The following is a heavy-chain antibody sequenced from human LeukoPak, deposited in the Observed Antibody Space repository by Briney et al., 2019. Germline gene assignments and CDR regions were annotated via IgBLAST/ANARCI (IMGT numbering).Heavy chain of an antibody. V-gene: IGHV1-2*02. D-gene: IGHD3-10*01. J-gene: IGHJ5*02. Sequence: ASVKVSCKASGYTFTGYYMHWVRQAPGQGLEWMGWINPNSGGTNYAQKFQGRVTMTRDTSISTAYMELSRLRSDDTAVYYCARDPGRRYYGSGSYYKERSTMFDPWGQGTLVTVSS. CDR3: ARDPGRRYYGSGSYYKERSTMFDP. CDR1: GYTFTGYY. CDR2: INPNSGGT.